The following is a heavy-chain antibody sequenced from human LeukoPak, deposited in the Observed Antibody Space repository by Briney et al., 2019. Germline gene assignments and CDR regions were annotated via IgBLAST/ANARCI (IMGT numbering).Heavy chain of an antibody. D-gene: IGHD3-22*01. CDR3: ARGSGYYDSSGYIVDAFDI. Sequence: PRGSLRLSCAESGVTLSITYMSWVRHGLGKGLEWVSVIFSGGSTYYAESVKGRFTISSDNSKNTLYLQMNSLRAEDTAVYYCARGSGYYDSSGYIVDAFDIWGQGTMVTVSS. CDR1: GVTLSITY. J-gene: IGHJ3*02. V-gene: IGHV3-66*01. CDR2: IFSGGST.